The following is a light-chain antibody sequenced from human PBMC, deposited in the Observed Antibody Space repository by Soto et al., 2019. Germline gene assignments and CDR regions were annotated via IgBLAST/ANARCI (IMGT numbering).Light chain of an antibody. Sequence: QSALTQPASVSGSPGQSITISCTGTSSDVGSYNLVSWYQQHPGKAPKVMIYEVSKRPSGVFNRFSGSKFGNTASLTISGLQADDEADYYCCSYAGSSTYVFGTGTKLTVL. V-gene: IGLV2-23*02. CDR2: EVS. J-gene: IGLJ1*01. CDR1: SSDVGSYNL. CDR3: CSYAGSSTYV.